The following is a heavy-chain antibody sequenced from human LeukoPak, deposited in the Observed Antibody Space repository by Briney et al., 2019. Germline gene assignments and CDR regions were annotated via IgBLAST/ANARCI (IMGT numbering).Heavy chain of an antibody. CDR3: AKDLGWELLNIGYYFDY. CDR1: GFTVSSNY. J-gene: IGHJ4*02. Sequence: PGGSLRLSCAASGFTVSSNYMSWVRQAPGKGLEWVSVIYSGGSTYYADSVKGRFTISRDNSKNTLYLQMNSLRAEGTAVYYCAKDLGWELLNIGYYFDYWGQGTLVTVSS. CDR2: IYSGGST. V-gene: IGHV3-66*01. D-gene: IGHD1-26*01.